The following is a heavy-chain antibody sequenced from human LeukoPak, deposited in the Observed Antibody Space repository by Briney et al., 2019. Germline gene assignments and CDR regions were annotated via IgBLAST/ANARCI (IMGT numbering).Heavy chain of an antibody. CDR1: GLTFSSYA. Sequence: PGGSLRLSCAASGLTFSSYAMSWVRQSPGKGLEWVSAISGSGGSTYYADSVKGRFTISRDNSKNTLYLQMNSLRAEDTAVYYCAKSAYYYDSSGYSPYDYWGQGTLVTVSS. CDR3: AKSAYYYDSSGYSPYDY. D-gene: IGHD3-22*01. J-gene: IGHJ4*02. CDR2: ISGSGGST. V-gene: IGHV3-23*01.